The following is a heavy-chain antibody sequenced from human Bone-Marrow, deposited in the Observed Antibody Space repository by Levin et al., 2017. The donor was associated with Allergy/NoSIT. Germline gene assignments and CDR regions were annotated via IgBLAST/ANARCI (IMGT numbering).Heavy chain of an antibody. CDR2: IFPGDSET. Sequence: GESLKISCQGSGYRFGSYWIAWVRQVPGKGLEWVGMIFPGDSETRYSPSFGGQVTMSADKSIRAAYLQWSSLKASDTAIYYCARQSDELPPYDGEWVEEHYFDNWGQGTLVSVSS. J-gene: IGHJ4*02. CDR3: ARQSDELPPYDGEWVEEHYFDN. D-gene: IGHD3-10*01. V-gene: IGHV5-51*01. CDR1: GYRFGSYW.